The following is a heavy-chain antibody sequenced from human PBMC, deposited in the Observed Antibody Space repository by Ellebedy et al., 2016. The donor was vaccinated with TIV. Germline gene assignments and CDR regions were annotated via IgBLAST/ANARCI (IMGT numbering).Heavy chain of an antibody. CDR2: IASDVIEK. J-gene: IGHJ4*02. V-gene: IGHV3-7*03. CDR1: GLVFSDYC. D-gene: IGHD1-14*01. Sequence: GESLKISCAASGLVFSDYCMTWLRVSPGKGPEWVATIASDVIEKSYADSVKGRFTVSRDNTENSMYLQMNSLSADDTGVYYCARGGRKTSYFWQYWGQGTPLTVSP. CDR3: ARGGRKTSYFWQY.